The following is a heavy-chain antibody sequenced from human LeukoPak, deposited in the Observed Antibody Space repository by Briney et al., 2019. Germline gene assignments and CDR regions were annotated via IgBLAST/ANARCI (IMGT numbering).Heavy chain of an antibody. J-gene: IGHJ1*01. Sequence: SETLSLTCTVSGGSISSYYWSWIRQPPGKGLEWIGYIYYSGSTNYNPSLKSRVTISVDTSKNQFSLKLSSVTAADTAVYYCARIAVAGGVAEYFLHWGQGTLVTVSS. CDR3: ARIAVAGGVAEYFLH. V-gene: IGHV4-59*08. D-gene: IGHD6-19*01. CDR2: IYYSGST. CDR1: GGSISSYY.